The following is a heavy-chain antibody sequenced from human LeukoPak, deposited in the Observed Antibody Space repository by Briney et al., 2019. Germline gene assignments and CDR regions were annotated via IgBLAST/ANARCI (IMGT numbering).Heavy chain of an antibody. CDR3: ACYGIAPPY. V-gene: IGHV3-74*01. Sequence: GGSLRLSCVDSGFTFSNYWMHWVRQAPGKGLVWVSHINNDGSSTSYADSVKGRFTISRDNAKNTLYLQMNSLRTEDTAVYYCACYGIAPPYWGQGTLATVSS. CDR1: GFTFSNYW. J-gene: IGHJ4*02. D-gene: IGHD2-15*01. CDR2: INNDGSST.